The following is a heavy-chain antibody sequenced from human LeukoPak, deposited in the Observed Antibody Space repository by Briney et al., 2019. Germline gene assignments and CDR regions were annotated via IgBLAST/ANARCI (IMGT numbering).Heavy chain of an antibody. CDR1: GFTFSIYA. D-gene: IGHD1-26*01. CDR2: ISESGGTT. CDR3: AILAGGIVGATKGGGY. J-gene: IGHJ4*02. Sequence: GGSLGLSCAAPGFTFSIYALSWVRQAPGKGLEWVSAISESGGTTYYADSVKGRFTISRDSSKNTLYLQMNSLRAEDTAVYYCAILAGGIVGATKGGGYWGQGTLVTVSS. V-gene: IGHV3-23*01.